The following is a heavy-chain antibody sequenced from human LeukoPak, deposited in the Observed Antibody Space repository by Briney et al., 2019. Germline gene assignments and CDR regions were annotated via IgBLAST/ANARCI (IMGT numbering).Heavy chain of an antibody. Sequence: PSETLSLTCTVSGGSISNYYWSWIRQPPGKGLEWIGYIYYSGSTNYNPSLESRVTISVDTSKSQFSLKLSSVTAADTAVYYCARGQFGSGSYWGQGTLVTVSS. V-gene: IGHV4-59*01. CDR3: ARGQFGSGSY. D-gene: IGHD6-19*01. CDR2: IYYSGST. CDR1: GGSISNYY. J-gene: IGHJ4*02.